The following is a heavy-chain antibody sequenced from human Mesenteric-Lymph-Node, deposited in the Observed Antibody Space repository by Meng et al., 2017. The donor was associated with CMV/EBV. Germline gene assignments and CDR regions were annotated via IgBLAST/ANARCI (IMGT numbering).Heavy chain of an antibody. CDR1: GFTFTTYS. CDR3: ARVDCSGPSCHLRPFDI. V-gene: IGHV3-21*06. J-gene: IGHJ3*02. D-gene: IGHD2-2*01. CDR2: VSGSNRYI. Sequence: GGSLRLSCAASGFTFTTYSLNWVRQSPGKGLEWVSSVSGSNRYINYAESVRGRFTVSRDNAKNSLSLQMNSLRGDDTAVYYCARVDCSGPSCHLRPFDIWGQGTLVT.